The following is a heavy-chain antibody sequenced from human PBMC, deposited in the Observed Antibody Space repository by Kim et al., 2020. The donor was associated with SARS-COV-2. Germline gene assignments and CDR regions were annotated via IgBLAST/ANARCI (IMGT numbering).Heavy chain of an antibody. V-gene: IGHV3-33*06. CDR1: GFTFSSYG. CDR3: AKEPYYDILTGYSYYGMDV. Sequence: GGSLRLSCAASGFTFSSYGMHWVRQAPGKGLEWVAVIWYDGSNKCYADSVKGRFTISRDNSKNTLYLQMNSLRAEDTAVYYCAKEPYYDILTGYSYYGMDVWGQGTTVTVSS. D-gene: IGHD3-9*01. J-gene: IGHJ6*02. CDR2: IWYDGSNK.